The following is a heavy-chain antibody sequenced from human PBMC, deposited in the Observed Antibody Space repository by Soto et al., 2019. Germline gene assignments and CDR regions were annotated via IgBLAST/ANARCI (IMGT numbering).Heavy chain of an antibody. CDR2: ISYDGSNK. CDR3: AKDQLTSSSWYFGYYYYGMDV. D-gene: IGHD6-13*01. J-gene: IGHJ6*02. Sequence: GGSLRLSCAASGFTFSSYGMHWVRQAPGKGLEWVAVISYDGSNKYYADSVKGRFTISRDNSKNTLCLQMNSLRAEDTAVYYCAKDQLTSSSWYFGYYYYGMDVWGQGTTVTVSS. CDR1: GFTFSSYG. V-gene: IGHV3-30*18.